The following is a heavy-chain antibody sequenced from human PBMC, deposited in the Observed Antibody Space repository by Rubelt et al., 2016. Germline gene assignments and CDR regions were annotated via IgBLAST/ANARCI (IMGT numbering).Heavy chain of an antibody. CDR2: IYHGGST. Sequence: GLECIGEIYHGGSTNYNPSLKRRVTISVEKSKNQFSLELISVTAADTAVYYCARRSEFVHPYGMDVWGQGTTVTVSS. D-gene: IGHD3-3*01. J-gene: IGHJ6*02. CDR3: ARRSEFVHPYGMDV. V-gene: IGHV4-4*02.